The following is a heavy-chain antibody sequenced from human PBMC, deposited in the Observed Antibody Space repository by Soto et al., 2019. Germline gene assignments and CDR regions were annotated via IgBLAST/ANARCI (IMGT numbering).Heavy chain of an antibody. CDR2: IYYSGST. Sequence: SETLSLSCTVSGGSISSYYWSWIRQPPGKGLEWIGYIYYSGSTNYNPSLKSRVTISVDTSKNQFSLKLSSVTAADTAVYYCARAVAAGWFDPWGQGTLVTVS. V-gene: IGHV4-59*01. D-gene: IGHD6-13*01. J-gene: IGHJ5*02. CDR3: ARAVAAGWFDP. CDR1: GGSISSYY.